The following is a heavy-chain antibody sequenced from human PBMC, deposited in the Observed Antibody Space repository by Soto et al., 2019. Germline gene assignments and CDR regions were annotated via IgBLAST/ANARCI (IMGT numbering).Heavy chain of an antibody. CDR3: SIVVVAATFGY. D-gene: IGHD2-15*01. CDR2: INAGNGNT. Sequence: QVQLVQSGAEVKKPGASVKVSCKASGYTFTSYAMHWVRQAPGQRLEWMGWINAGNGNTKYSQKFQGRVTITRDTSESTAYMELSSLRSEDTAVYYCSIVVVAATFGYWGQGTLVTVSS. J-gene: IGHJ4*02. CDR1: GYTFTSYA. V-gene: IGHV1-3*01.